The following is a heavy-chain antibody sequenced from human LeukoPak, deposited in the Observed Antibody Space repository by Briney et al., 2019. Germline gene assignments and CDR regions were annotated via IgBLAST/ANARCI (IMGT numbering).Heavy chain of an antibody. D-gene: IGHD5-24*01. Sequence: GESLKISCKGSGYSFSTYWIGWVRQMPGKGLEWMGFIYPGDSDTIYSPSFQGQVTISADKSITTAYLQWSSLKASDNAMYYCAKVVELATLTGDSYTYSYHMDVWGKGTAVTVSS. CDR3: AKVVELATLTGDSYTYSYHMDV. CDR1: GYSFSTYW. CDR2: IYPGDSDT. J-gene: IGHJ6*03. V-gene: IGHV5-51*01.